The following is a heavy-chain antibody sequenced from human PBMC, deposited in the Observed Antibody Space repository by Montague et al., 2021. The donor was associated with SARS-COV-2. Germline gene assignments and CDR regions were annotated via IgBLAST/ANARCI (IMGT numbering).Heavy chain of an antibody. CDR3: ARSHELWFGENPQGPGAFDI. V-gene: IGHV3-21*01. CDR1: GFPFSSYS. CDR2: ISSSSYI. J-gene: IGHJ3*02. Sequence: SLRLSCAASGFPFSSYSMNWVRQAPGKGLEWVSSISSSSYIYYADSVKGRFTISRDNAKNSLYLQMNSLRAEDTAVYYCARSHELWFGENPQGPGAFDIWGQGTMVTVSS. D-gene: IGHD3-10*01.